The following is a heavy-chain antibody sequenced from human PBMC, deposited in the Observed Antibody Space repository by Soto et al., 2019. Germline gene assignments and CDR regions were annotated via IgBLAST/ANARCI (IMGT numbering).Heavy chain of an antibody. Sequence: QVQLQESGPRLVKPSGSLSLTCGVSGGTVASSHWWRWVRQSPGGGLEGMGNVYHTGDTNFNPSLQRRVTISVDKSNNQFSLRLNSLTAADTAVYFCAREIVTAGANNYFDPWGPGTLVTVSS. CDR3: AREIVTAGANNYFDP. D-gene: IGHD2-21*02. CDR2: VYHTGDT. V-gene: IGHV4-4*02. J-gene: IGHJ5*02. CDR1: GGTVASSHW.